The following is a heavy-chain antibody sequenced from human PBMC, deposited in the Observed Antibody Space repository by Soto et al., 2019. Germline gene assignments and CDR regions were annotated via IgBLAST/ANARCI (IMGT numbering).Heavy chain of an antibody. CDR1: GFSLNTRGMC. CDR2: IDWDDDK. D-gene: IGHD2-21*02. J-gene: IGHJ6*02. V-gene: IGHV2-70*01. Sequence: SGPTLVNPTQTLTLTCTFSGFSLNTRGMCVSWIRRPPGKALEWLALIDWDDDKYYSSSLKTRLTISKDTSKSQVVFTMTNMDPVDTATYYCARAPSGDCKNGMDVWGQGTTVTVS. CDR3: ARAPSGDCKNGMDV.